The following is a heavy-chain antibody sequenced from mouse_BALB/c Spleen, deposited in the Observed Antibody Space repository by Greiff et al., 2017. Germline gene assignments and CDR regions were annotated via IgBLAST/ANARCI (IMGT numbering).Heavy chain of an antibody. J-gene: IGHJ4*01. CDR3: ARGYDYDGYAMDY. D-gene: IGHD2-4*01. V-gene: IGHV5-4*02. Sequence: EVKLVESGGGLVKPGGSLKLSCAASGFTFSDYYMYWVRQTPEKRLEWVATISDGGSYTYYPDSVKGRFTISRDNAKNNLYLQMSSLKSEDTAMYYCARGYDYDGYAMDYWGQGTSVTVSS. CDR1: GFTFSDYY. CDR2: ISDGGSYT.